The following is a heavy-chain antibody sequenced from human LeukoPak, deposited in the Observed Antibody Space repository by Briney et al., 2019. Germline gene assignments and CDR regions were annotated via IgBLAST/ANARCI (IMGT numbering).Heavy chain of an antibody. CDR2: IYYSGST. Sequence: SETLSLTCAVSGGSISSGGYSWSWIRQPPGKGLEWIGYIYYSGSTYYNPSLKSRVTISVDRSKNQFSLKLSSVTAADTAVYYCARDPSYDSSGYAFDIWGQGTMVTVSS. D-gene: IGHD3-22*01. J-gene: IGHJ3*02. CDR1: GGSISSGGYS. CDR3: ARDPSYDSSGYAFDI. V-gene: IGHV4-30-2*01.